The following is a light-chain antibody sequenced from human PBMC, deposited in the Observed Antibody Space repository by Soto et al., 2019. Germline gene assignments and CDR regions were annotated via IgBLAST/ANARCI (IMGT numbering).Light chain of an antibody. J-gene: IGLJ1*01. CDR1: SSNIGAGYD. Sequence: CTGSSSNIGAGYDVHWYQQLPGTAPKLLIYGNSNRPSGVPDRFSGSKSGTSASLAITGLQAEDEADYYCQSYDSSLSGSDVFGTGTKVTVL. CDR2: GNS. V-gene: IGLV1-40*01. CDR3: QSYDSSLSGSDV.